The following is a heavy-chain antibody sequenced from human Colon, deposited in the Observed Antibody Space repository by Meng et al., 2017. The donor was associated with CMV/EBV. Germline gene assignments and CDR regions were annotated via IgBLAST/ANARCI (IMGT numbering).Heavy chain of an antibody. CDR1: GFTFSNYV. CDR2: VSVRGGST. V-gene: IGHV3-23*01. J-gene: IGHJ4*02. CDR3: AKGGGYYFDY. Sequence: GESLKISCAASGFTFSNYVMRWVRQAPGRGLEWVSTVSVRGGSTYYADSVKGRFTVSRDNSKDTSYLQMNSLRAENTAAYYCAKGGGYYFDYWGQGTLVTVSS. D-gene: IGHD6-25*01.